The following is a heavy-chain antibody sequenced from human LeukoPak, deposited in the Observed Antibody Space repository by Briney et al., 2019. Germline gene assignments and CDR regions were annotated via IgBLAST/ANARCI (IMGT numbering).Heavy chain of an antibody. J-gene: IGHJ4*02. D-gene: IGHD6-6*01. CDR1: GYSISTGYY. CDR3: ARRHVQYSSSSDPYYFDY. CDR2: FYHGGST. V-gene: IGHV4-38-2*02. Sequence: SETLSLTCTVSGYSISTGYYWDWIRQPPGKGLEWIGTFYHGGSTYYNPSLKSRVTISVDTSKNQFSLKLNSVTAADTAVYYCARRHVQYSSSSDPYYFDYWGQGTLVTVSS.